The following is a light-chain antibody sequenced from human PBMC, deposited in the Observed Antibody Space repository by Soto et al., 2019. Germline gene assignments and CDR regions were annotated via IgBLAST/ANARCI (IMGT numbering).Light chain of an antibody. V-gene: IGKV1-5*01. CDR3: QQYNNFSPTWT. CDR1: QGINRW. CDR2: DAS. J-gene: IGKJ1*01. Sequence: DIQMTQSPSTLSASLGDSVTITCRASQGINRWLAWYQQKPGRVPRLLIYDASKLEGGVASRFSGSGSGTEFTLTISSLQPDDIATYYCQQYNNFSPTWTFGQGTKVDIK.